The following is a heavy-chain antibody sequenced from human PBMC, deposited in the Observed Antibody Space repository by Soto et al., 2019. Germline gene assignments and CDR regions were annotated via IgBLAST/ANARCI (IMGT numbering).Heavy chain of an antibody. V-gene: IGHV1-18*01. CDR1: GYTFTSYG. D-gene: IGHD1-1*01. CDR2: ISAHNGNT. J-gene: IGHJ4*02. CDR3: ARGRYGDY. Sequence: QVHLVQSGAEVKKPGASVKVSCKASGYTFTSYGITWVRQAPGQGLEWRGWISAHNGNTAYAQKLQGRVIVTRDTSTSTAYMALRSLRSDDTAVYYCARGRYGDYWGQGARVTVSS.